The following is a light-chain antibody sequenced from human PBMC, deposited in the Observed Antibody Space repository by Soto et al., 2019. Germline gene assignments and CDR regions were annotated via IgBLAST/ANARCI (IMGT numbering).Light chain of an antibody. CDR3: QQYAEPAWT. CDR1: QSVDSTY. J-gene: IGKJ1*01. Sequence: VLKQDVCARALTPRERATLSCRVSQSVDSTYVAWYQRQPGQAPRLLFYGASSTATGIPDRFSGSGSATDFTLTISLLAHDVFAVYYCQQYAEPAWTFCQGTKVDIK. CDR2: GAS. V-gene: IGKV3-20*01.